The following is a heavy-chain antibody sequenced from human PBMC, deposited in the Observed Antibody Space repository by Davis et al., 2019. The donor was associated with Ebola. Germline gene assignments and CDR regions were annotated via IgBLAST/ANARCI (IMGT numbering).Heavy chain of an antibody. CDR2: INPNSGGT. J-gene: IGHJ6*02. CDR3: ARGLDTASGYGMDV. V-gene: IGHV1-2*04. CDR1: GYTFTGYY. D-gene: IGHD5-18*01. Sequence: ASVTVSCKASGYTFTGYYMHWVRQAPGQGLEWMGWINPNSGGTNYAQKFQGWVTMNRDTSISTAYMELSRLRSDDTAVYYCARGLDTASGYGMDVWGQGTTVTVSS.